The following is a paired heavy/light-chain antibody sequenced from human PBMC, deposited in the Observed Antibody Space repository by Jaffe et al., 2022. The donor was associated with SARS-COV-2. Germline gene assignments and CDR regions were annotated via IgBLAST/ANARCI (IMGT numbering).Light chain of an antibody. V-gene: IGKV4-1*01. CDR3: QQYYSTPIT. Sequence: DIVMTQSPDSLAVSLGERATINCKSSQSVLYSSNNKNYLAWYQQKPGQPPKLLIYWASTRESGVPDRFSGSGSGTDFTLTISSLQAEDVAVYYCQQYYSTPITFGGGTKVEIK. CDR2: WAS. CDR1: QSVLYSSNNKNY. J-gene: IGKJ4*01.
Heavy chain of an antibody. D-gene: IGHD3-10*01. CDR2: IKSKTDGGTT. Sequence: EVQLVESGGGLVKPGGSLRLSCAASGFTLSNAWMNWVRQAPGKGLEWVGLIKSKTDGGTTDYAAPVKSRYTISRDDSKNTLFLQMNSLKTEDTAVYYCSTGYLHDSGSCWGQGTLVTVSS. V-gene: IGHV3-15*01. CDR1: GFTLSNAW. CDR3: STGYLHDSGSC. J-gene: IGHJ4*02.